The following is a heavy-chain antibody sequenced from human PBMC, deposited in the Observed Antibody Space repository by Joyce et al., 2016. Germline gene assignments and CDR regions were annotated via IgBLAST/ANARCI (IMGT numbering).Heavy chain of an antibody. Sequence: QVQLVQSGAEVKKPGSSVKVSCKASGGTFSSFALSWVRQAPGQGLEWMGGIIHIFAPAYYAQKFQGRVTIIADESTSTVYMELNSLRSDDTAVYYCAGEYSSTRFFHHWGQGTLVTVSS. J-gene: IGHJ4*02. V-gene: IGHV1-69*01. CDR1: GGTFSSFA. CDR2: IIHIFAPA. D-gene: IGHD2-21*01. CDR3: AGEYSSTRFFHH.